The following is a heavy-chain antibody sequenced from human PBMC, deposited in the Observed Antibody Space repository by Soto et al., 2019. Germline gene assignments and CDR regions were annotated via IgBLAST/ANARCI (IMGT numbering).Heavy chain of an antibody. CDR3: AKDEYSSSTRGPSYGMDV. Sequence: PGGSLRLSCAASGFTFSSYAMSWVRQAPGKGLEWVSAISGSGGSTYYADSVKGRFTISRDNSKNTLYLQMNSLRAEDTAVYYYAKDEYSSSTRGPSYGMDVWGQGTTVTVSS. J-gene: IGHJ6*02. D-gene: IGHD6-13*01. V-gene: IGHV3-23*01. CDR2: ISGSGGST. CDR1: GFTFSSYA.